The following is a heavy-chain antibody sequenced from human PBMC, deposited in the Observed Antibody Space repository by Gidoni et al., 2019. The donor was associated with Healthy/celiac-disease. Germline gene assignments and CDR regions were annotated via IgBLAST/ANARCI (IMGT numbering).Heavy chain of an antibody. CDR1: GGSISSSSYY. Sequence: QLQLQESGPGLVKPSETLSLTCPVSGGSISSSSYYWGWIRQPPGKGLEWIGSIYYSGSTYYNPSLKSRVTISVDTSKNQFSLKLSSVTAADTAVYYCARNLGYCSSTSCHGEYYYYGMDVWGQGTTVTVSS. D-gene: IGHD2-2*01. J-gene: IGHJ6*02. CDR2: IYYSGST. CDR3: ARNLGYCSSTSCHGEYYYYGMDV. V-gene: IGHV4-39*01.